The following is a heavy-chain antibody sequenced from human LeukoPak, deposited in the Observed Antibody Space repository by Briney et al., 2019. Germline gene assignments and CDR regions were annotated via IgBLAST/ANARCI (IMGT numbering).Heavy chain of an antibody. Sequence: SETLSLTCAVSGYSISSGYYWGWIRPPPGKGLEWIGRIYHSGSTYYNPSLKSRVTISVDTSKNQFSLKLSSVTAADTAVYYCAKEDDFWSGSRFDPWGQGTLVTVSS. CDR1: GYSISSGYY. V-gene: IGHV4-38-2*02. D-gene: IGHD3-3*01. CDR2: IYHSGST. J-gene: IGHJ5*02. CDR3: AKEDDFWSGSRFDP.